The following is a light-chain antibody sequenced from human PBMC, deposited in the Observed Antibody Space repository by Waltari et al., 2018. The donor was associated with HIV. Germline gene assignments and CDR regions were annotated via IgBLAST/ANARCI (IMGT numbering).Light chain of an antibody. V-gene: IGLV4-69*01. Sequence: QLVLTQSPSASASLGASVKFTCTLSSGHSNYDIAWHQQQPEKGPRYLMKLNSDGSHSKGDGIPDRFSGSSSGAERSLTISSLQSEDEADYCCQTWDTGIRVFGGGTKLTVL. CDR2: LNSDGSH. CDR1: SGHSNYD. J-gene: IGLJ3*02. CDR3: QTWDTGIRV.